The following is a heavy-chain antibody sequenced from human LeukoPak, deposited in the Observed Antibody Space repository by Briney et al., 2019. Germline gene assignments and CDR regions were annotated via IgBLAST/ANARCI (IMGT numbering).Heavy chain of an antibody. CDR3: AKGPYCGGDCYSALLFDY. Sequence: GGSLRLSCAASGFTFSSYAMSWVRQAPGKGLEWVSAISGSGGSTYYADSVKGRFTISRDNSKNTLYLQMNSLRAKDTAVYYCAKGPYCGGDCYSALLFDYWGQGTLVTVSS. CDR1: GFTFSSYA. J-gene: IGHJ4*02. CDR2: ISGSGGST. D-gene: IGHD2-21*02. V-gene: IGHV3-23*01.